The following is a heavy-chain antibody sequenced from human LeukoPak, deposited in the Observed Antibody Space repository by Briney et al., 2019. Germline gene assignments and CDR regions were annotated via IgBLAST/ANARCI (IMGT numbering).Heavy chain of an antibody. D-gene: IGHD3-10*01. CDR2: IIPIFGTA. J-gene: IGHJ4*02. CDR3: ASRQWFGEFNFDY. CDR1: GGTFSSYA. V-gene: IGHV1-69*05. Sequence: ASVKVSCKASGGTFSSYAISWVRQAPGQGLEWMGGIIPIFGTANYAQKFQGRVTITTDESTSTAYMELSSLRSEDTAVYYCASRQWFGEFNFDYWGQGTLVTVSS.